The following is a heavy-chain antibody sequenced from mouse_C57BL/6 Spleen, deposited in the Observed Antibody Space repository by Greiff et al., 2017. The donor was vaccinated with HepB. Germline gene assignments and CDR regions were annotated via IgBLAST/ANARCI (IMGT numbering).Heavy chain of an antibody. CDR3: ERSDYYGSSYAPGFAY. Sequence: VQLQQSGAELVKPGASVKMSCKASGYTFTSYWITWVKQRPGQGLEWIGDIYPGSGSTNYNEKFKSKATLTVDISSSTAYMQLSSLTSEDSAVYYCERSDYYGSSYAPGFAYWGQGTLVTVSA. V-gene: IGHV1-55*01. CDR1: GYTFTSYW. D-gene: IGHD1-1*01. J-gene: IGHJ3*01. CDR2: IYPGSGST.